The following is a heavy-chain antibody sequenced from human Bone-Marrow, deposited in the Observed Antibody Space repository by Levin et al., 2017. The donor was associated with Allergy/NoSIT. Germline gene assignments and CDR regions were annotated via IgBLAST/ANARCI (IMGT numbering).Heavy chain of an antibody. D-gene: IGHD6-19*01. J-gene: IGHJ4*02. Sequence: KVSCKGSGYTFTSYWITWVRQMPGKGLEWMGRIDPSDSYTNYSPSFQGHVTFSVDQSISTAYLQWTSLKASDTAMYFCARHTRTSGWYVGTPFWGQGTQVTVSS. CDR2: IDPSDSYT. CDR3: ARHTRTSGWYVGTPF. V-gene: IGHV5-10-1*01. CDR1: GYTFTSYW.